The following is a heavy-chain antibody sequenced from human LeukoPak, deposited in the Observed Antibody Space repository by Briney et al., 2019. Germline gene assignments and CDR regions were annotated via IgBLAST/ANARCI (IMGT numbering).Heavy chain of an antibody. CDR3: ARDRGSGWLGNFQH. CDR1: GYNFTSYG. Sequence: ASVKVSCKASGYNFTSYGISWARQAPGQGLEWMGWISAYNGNTNYAQKLQGRVTMTTDTSTSTAYMELRSLRSDDTAVYYCARDRGSGWLGNFQHWGQGTLVTVSS. V-gene: IGHV1-18*04. CDR2: ISAYNGNT. J-gene: IGHJ1*01. D-gene: IGHD6-19*01.